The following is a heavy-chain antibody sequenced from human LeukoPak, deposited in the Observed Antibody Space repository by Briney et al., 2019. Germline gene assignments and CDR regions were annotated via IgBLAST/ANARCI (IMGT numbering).Heavy chain of an antibody. J-gene: IGHJ2*01. V-gene: IGHV4-59*01. Sequence: PSETLSLTCTVSGGSISTYYWNWIRQPPGKGLEWIGYIYHSGSTNYNPSLQSRVTISVDTSKNQFSLNLTSVTAADTAVYYCARDQNWYCSSTSCYRRYFDLWGRGTLVTVSS. CDR3: ARDQNWYCSSTSCYRRYFDL. D-gene: IGHD2-2*02. CDR1: GGSISTYY. CDR2: IYHSGST.